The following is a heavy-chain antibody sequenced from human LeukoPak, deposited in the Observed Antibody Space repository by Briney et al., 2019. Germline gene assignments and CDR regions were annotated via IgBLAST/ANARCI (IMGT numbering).Heavy chain of an antibody. CDR1: GLSIGDTS. CDR3: ARGPNRWWVVSRNWGMDV. J-gene: IGHJ6*02. V-gene: IGHV3-43*01. CDR2: ISWDESTT. Sequence: QPGGSLRLSCAASGLSIGDTSMHWVRQAPGKGLEWVSLISWDESTTYYSDSVKGRFTVSRDSSKNSLHLQMNSLRTGDTALYYCARGPNRWWVVSRNWGMDVWGQGTTVTVSS. D-gene: IGHD2-15*01.